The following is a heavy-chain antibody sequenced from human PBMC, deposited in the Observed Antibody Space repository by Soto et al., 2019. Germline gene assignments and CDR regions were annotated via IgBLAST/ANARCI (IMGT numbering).Heavy chain of an antibody. Sequence: PSETLSLTCAVYGGSFSGYYWGWIRQPPGKGLEWIGSIYYSGRTYNNPSLRSRVSMSIDTSKDQFSLKLKSVTAADTALYFCARQRTSVVTQAYFDVWGPGSLVTVPQ. CDR1: GGSFSGYY. J-gene: IGHJ4*02. CDR2: IYYSGRT. V-gene: IGHV4-39*01. D-gene: IGHD2-21*02. CDR3: ARQRTSVVTQAYFDV.